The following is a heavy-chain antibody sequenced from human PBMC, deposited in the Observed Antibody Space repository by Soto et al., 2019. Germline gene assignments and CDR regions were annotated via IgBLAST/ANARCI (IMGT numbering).Heavy chain of an antibody. J-gene: IGHJ4*02. CDR1: GFTFSSYA. V-gene: IGHV3-30-3*01. Sequence: PGGSMRLSCAPSGFTFSSYAIYWVRQAPGKELEWVAVISYDGSNKYYADSVNGLFTISRDNSKNTLYLQMNSLRAEDTAVYYCAREPAAQNFDYWGQGTLVTVSS. D-gene: IGHD6-25*01. CDR3: AREPAAQNFDY. CDR2: ISYDGSNK.